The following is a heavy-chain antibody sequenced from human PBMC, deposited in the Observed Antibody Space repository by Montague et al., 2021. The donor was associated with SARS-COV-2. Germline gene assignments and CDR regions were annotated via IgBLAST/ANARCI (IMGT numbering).Heavy chain of an antibody. J-gene: IGHJ6*02. CDR3: ARGEPLSYYYYGMDI. D-gene: IGHD1-14*01. CDR1: GFTFNSYW. Sequence: SLRLSCAASGFTFNSYWMHWVRQAPGKGLVWVSRINSDGTTTSYADSVKGRFTTSRDNAKDTLYLQMNSLRAEDTALYFCARGEPLSYYYYGMDIWSQGTTVTVSS. V-gene: IGHV3-74*01. CDR2: INSDGTTT.